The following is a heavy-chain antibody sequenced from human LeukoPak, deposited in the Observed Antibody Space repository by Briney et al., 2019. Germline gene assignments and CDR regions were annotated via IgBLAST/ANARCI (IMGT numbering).Heavy chain of an antibody. CDR2: IIPIFGIA. J-gene: IGHJ6*02. CDR3: ARDGEYCSGGSCYPLAYYYGMDV. CDR1: GGTFSSYA. Sequence: SVKVSCKASGGTFSSYAISWVRQAPGQGLEWMGGIIPIFGIANYAQKFQGRVTITADESTSTAYMELSSLRSEDTAVYYCARDGEYCSGGSCYPLAYYYGMDVWGQGTTVTVSS. V-gene: IGHV1-69*01. D-gene: IGHD2-15*01.